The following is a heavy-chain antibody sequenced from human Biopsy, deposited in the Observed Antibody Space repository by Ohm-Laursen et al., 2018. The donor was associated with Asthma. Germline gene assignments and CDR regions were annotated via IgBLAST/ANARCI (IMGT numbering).Heavy chain of an antibody. CDR3: ARAVSSSSYWYFDL. D-gene: IGHD6-6*01. Sequence: GTLSLTCIVSGDAMSTSGSYWGWIRQSPGKGLEWIGSIYYSGRTYYNPSLESRVTISADTSKNHFSRKVTSVTAADTAVYYCARAVSSSSYWYFDLWGRGDLVTVSS. CDR2: IYYSGRT. CDR1: GDAMSTSGSY. V-gene: IGHV4-39*02. J-gene: IGHJ2*01.